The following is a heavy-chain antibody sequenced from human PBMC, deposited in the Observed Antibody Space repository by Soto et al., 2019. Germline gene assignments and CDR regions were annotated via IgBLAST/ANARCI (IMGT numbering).Heavy chain of an antibody. CDR3: ASDQSGSGVFHY. J-gene: IGHJ4*02. Sequence: QVQLVQSGAEVEEPGASVKVSCKASGYTFHIYGISWVRQAPGQGLEWMGWISGHNGNTNYAQKFQHTLIMTTDTSTSTAYMELRSLRSDDSAVYYCASDQSGSGVFHYCGQGTLVTVSS. D-gene: IGHD6-19*01. V-gene: IGHV1-18*01. CDR2: ISGHNGNT. CDR1: GYTFHIYG.